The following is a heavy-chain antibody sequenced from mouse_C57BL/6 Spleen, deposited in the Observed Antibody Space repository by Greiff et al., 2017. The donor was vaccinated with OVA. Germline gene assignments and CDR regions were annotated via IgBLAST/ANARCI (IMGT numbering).Heavy chain of an antibody. J-gene: IGHJ4*01. V-gene: IGHV5-4*01. CDR2: ISDGGSYT. D-gene: IGHD2-2*01. CDR3: ARDGGYAYAMDY. Sequence: EVKVVESGGGLVKPGGSLKLSCAASGFTFSSYAMSWVRQTPEKRLEWVATISDGGSYTYYPDNVKGRFTISRDNAKNNLYLQMSHLKSEDTAMYYCARDGGYAYAMDYWGQGTSVTVSS. CDR1: GFTFSSYA.